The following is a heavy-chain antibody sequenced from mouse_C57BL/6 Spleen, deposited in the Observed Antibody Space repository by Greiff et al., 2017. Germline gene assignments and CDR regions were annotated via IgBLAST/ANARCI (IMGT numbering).Heavy chain of an antibody. D-gene: IGHD2-5*01. Sequence: EVKVVESGGGLVKPGGSLKLSCAASGFTFSDYGMHWVRQAPEKGLEWVAYISSGSSTIYYADTVKGRFTISRDNAKNTLFLQMTSLRSEDTAMYYCARHGYSNPYAMDYWGQGTSVTVSS. CDR2: ISSGSSTI. V-gene: IGHV5-17*01. CDR1: GFTFSDYG. J-gene: IGHJ4*01. CDR3: ARHGYSNPYAMDY.